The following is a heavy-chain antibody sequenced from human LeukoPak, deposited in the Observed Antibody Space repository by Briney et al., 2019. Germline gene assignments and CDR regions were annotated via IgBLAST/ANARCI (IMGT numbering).Heavy chain of an antibody. CDR1: GFTFSDYY. J-gene: IGHJ6*02. Sequence: GGSLRLSCAASGFTFSDYYMSWIRQAPGKGLEWVANIKQDGSEKYYVDSVKGRFTISRDNAKNSLYLQMNSLRAEDTAVYYCATSPYYGMDVWGQGTTVTVSS. CDR3: ATSPYYGMDV. V-gene: IGHV3-7*01. CDR2: IKQDGSEK.